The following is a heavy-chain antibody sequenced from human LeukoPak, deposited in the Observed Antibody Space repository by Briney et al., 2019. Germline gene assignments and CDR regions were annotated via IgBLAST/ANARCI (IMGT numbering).Heavy chain of an antibody. CDR3: ARDPVRYPRGDFDI. CDR2: IYYSGST. CDR1: GGSISSGGYY. D-gene: IGHD2-21*01. J-gene: IGHJ3*02. V-gene: IGHV4-31*03. Sequence: SETLSLTCTVSGGSISSGGYYWSWIRQHPGKGLEWIGYIYYSGSTYYNPSLKSRVTISVDTSKNQFSLKLSSVTAADTAVYHCARDPVRYPRGDFDIWAQGTMVNVP.